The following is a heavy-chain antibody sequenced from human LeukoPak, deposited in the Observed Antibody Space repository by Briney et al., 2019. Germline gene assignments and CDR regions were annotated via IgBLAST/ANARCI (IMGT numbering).Heavy chain of an antibody. D-gene: IGHD6-13*01. Sequence: GSLRLSCAASGLTFSIHWMNWVRQAPGKGLEWIGEIYHSGSTNYDSSLKSRVTILIDQSKNQFSLKMISLTAADTAVYYCARKGSSTWYTYWFDPWGQGTLVTVSS. J-gene: IGHJ5*02. CDR2: IYHSGST. CDR1: GLTFSIHW. V-gene: IGHV4-4*02. CDR3: ARKGSSTWYTYWFDP.